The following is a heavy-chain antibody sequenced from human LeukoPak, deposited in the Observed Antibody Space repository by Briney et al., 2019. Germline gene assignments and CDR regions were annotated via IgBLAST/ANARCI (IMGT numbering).Heavy chain of an antibody. V-gene: IGHV4-39*01. J-gene: IGHJ4*02. CDR3: ARVPHGTGWYLDY. Sequence: SETLSLTCTVSGGSISSSNYYWGWIRQPPGKGLEWIGIIYYSENTYYNPSLKSRVTISVDTSKNQFSLKLSSVTAADTAVYYCARVPHGTGWYLDYWGQGTLVTVSS. CDR2: IYYSENT. CDR1: GGSISSSNYY. D-gene: IGHD6-19*01.